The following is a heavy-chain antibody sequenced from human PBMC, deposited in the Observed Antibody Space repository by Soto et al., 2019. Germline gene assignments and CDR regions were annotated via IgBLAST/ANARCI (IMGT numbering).Heavy chain of an antibody. CDR2: INHSGST. CDR1: GGSFSGYY. V-gene: IGHV4-34*01. D-gene: IGHD1-26*01. J-gene: IGHJ4*02. CDR3: ARGLGGATLAGFDY. Sequence: WETLSLTCAVYGGSFSGYYWSWIRQPPGKGLEWIGEINHSGSTNYNPSLKSRVTISVDTSKNQFSLKLSSVTAADTAVYYCARGLGGATLAGFDYWGQGTLVTVSS.